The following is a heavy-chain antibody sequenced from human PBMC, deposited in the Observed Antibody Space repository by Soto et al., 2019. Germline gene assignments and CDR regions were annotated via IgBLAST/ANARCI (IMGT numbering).Heavy chain of an antibody. Sequence: GGSLRLSCAASGFTFSSYGMHWVRQAPGKGLEWVAVIWYDGSNKYYADSVKGRFTISRDNSKNTLYLQMNSLRAEDTAVYYCARSLVVVTAIHYYYYYGMDVWGQGTTVTVSS. CDR2: IWYDGSNK. J-gene: IGHJ6*02. D-gene: IGHD2-21*02. V-gene: IGHV3-33*01. CDR3: ARSLVVVTAIHYYYYYGMDV. CDR1: GFTFSSYG.